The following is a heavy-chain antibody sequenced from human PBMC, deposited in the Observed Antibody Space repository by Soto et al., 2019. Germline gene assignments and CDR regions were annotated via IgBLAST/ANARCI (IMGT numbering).Heavy chain of an antibody. J-gene: IGHJ5*02. V-gene: IGHV4-30-4*01. Sequence: QVQLQESGPGLVKPSQTLSLTCTVSGGPITSGDNYWGWVRQSPERGLEWIGYMYRSGPTNYTPALKIRVTISRDTSKNQFFLKLTSVTAADTAVYYCARVPYGPGKFNWFDTWGPGTLVTVSS. D-gene: IGHD3-10*01. CDR1: GGPITSGDNY. CDR3: ARVPYGPGKFNWFDT. CDR2: MYRSGPT.